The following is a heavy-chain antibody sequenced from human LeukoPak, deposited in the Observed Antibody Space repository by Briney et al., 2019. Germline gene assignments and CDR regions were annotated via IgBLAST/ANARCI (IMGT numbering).Heavy chain of an antibody. CDR2: IYYSGST. D-gene: IGHD5-18*01. V-gene: IGHV4-30-4*01. Sequence: SETLSLTCTVSGDSISSGDYYWNWIRQPPGKGLEWIGYIYYSGSTYYNPSLRSRITISVDTSKNQFFLNLTSVTAADTAVYYCARDLAVDTAMVPPRPAYYYGMDVWGQGTTVTVSS. CDR3: ARDLAVDTAMVPPRPAYYYGMDV. CDR1: GDSISSGDYY. J-gene: IGHJ6*02.